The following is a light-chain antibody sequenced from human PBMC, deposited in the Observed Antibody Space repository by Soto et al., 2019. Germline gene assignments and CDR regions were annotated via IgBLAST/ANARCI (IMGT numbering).Light chain of an antibody. CDR2: ANN. CDR1: YSNIGSNA. J-gene: IGLJ7*01. CDR3: AAWDDSLNGVV. V-gene: IGLV1-44*01. Sequence: QSVLTQAPSMSGTPGQTVIISCSGSYSNIGSNAVAWYRQVPGSAPKLLIYANNQRPSGVPDRFSGSKSGASASLAIRGLQSEDEADFYCAAWDDSLNGVVFGGGTQLTVL.